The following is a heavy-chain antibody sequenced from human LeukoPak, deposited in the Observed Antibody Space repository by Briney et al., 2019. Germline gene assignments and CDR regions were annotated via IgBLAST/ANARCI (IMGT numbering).Heavy chain of an antibody. CDR3: ASSEAAAGRIDY. D-gene: IGHD6-13*01. CDR1: GGTFSSYA. J-gene: IGHJ4*02. V-gene: IGHV1-8*02. CDR2: MNPNSGNT. Sequence: GASVKVSCKASGGTFSSYAISWVRQATGQGLEWMGWMNPNSGNTGYAQKFQGRVTMTRNTSISTAYMELSSLRSEDTAVYYCASSEAAAGRIDYWGQGTLVTVSS.